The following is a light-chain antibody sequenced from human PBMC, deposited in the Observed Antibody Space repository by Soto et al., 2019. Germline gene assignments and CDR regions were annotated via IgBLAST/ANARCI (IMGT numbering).Light chain of an antibody. CDR2: AAS. CDR1: QSIINY. Sequence: DIQMTQSPSSLSASVGDRVTITCRASQSIINYLTWYQRKPGKAPKLLIYAASSLQSGVPSRFSGSGSGTDFTLTISSLQPDDFATFYCQQSYSAPLTFGGGTRVEIK. J-gene: IGKJ4*01. CDR3: QQSYSAPLT. V-gene: IGKV1-39*01.